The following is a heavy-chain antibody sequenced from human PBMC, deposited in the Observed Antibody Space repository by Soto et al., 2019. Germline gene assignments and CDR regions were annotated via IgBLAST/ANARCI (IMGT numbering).Heavy chain of an antibody. D-gene: IGHD6-19*01. CDR1: GGSISSSGYY. J-gene: IGHJ4*02. CDR2: IYYSGST. V-gene: IGHV4-31*03. CDR3: ARVVAVAGTLFDY. Sequence: QVQLQESGPGLVKPSQTLSLTCTVSGGSISSSGYYWSWIRQHPGKGLEWIGYIYYSGSTYYNPSLESRVTISVDTSKNQFSLKLSSVTAADTAVYYCARVVAVAGTLFDYWGQGTLVTVSS.